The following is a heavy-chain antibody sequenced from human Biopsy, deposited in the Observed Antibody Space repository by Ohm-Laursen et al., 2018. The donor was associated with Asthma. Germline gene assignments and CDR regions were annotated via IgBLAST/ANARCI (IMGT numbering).Heavy chain of an antibody. J-gene: IGHJ4*02. CDR2: ISFDGSNK. V-gene: IGHV3-30*18. CDR1: GFSFSNYG. CDR3: AKDVFPGWEVRRGPDY. Sequence: SLRLSCAASGFSFSNYGMHWVRQAPGKGLDWVAVISFDGSNKNYTDSVKGRFTISRDNSRNTLHLQMNSLRAEDTAVYYCAKDVFPGWEVRRGPDYWGQGTLVTVSA. D-gene: IGHD1-26*01.